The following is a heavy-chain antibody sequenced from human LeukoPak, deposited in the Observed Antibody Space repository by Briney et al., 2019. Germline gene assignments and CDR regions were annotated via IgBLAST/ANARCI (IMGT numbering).Heavy chain of an antibody. D-gene: IGHD6-19*01. J-gene: IGHJ2*01. CDR2: IIPIFGTA. CDR1: GGTFISYA. V-gene: IGHV1-69*13. CDR3: ASSPPFIAVAGGDYWYFDL. Sequence: SVKVSCKASGGTFISYAISWVRQAPGQGLEWMGGIIPIFGTANYAQKFQGRVTITADESTSTAYMELSSLRSEDTAVYYCASSPPFIAVAGGDYWYFDLWGRGTLVTVSS.